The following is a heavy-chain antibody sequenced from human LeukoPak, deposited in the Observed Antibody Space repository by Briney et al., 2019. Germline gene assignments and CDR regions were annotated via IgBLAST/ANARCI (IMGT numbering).Heavy chain of an antibody. CDR3: ARTTEDCSSTSCYQYWFDP. J-gene: IGHJ5*02. CDR1: GGSISSYY. V-gene: IGHV4-59*01. CDR2: IYYSGST. Sequence: SETLSLTCTVSGGSISSYYWSWIRQPPGKGLEWIGYIYYSGSTNYNPSLKSRVTISVDTSKNQFSLKLNSVTAADTAVYYCARTTEDCSSTSCYQYWFDPWGQGTLVAVSS. D-gene: IGHD2-2*01.